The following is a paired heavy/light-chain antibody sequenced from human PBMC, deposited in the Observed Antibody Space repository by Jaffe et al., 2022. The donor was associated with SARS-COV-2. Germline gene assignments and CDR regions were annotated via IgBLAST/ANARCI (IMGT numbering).Light chain of an antibody. Sequence: DIQLTQSPSFLSASVGDRVTITCRASQGISSYLAWYQQKPGKAPKLLIYAASTLQSGVPSRFSGSGSGTEFTLTINSLQPEDFATYHCQQLNSYPVTFGGGTKVEIK. J-gene: IGKJ4*01. CDR2: AAS. CDR1: QGISSY. CDR3: QQLNSYPVT. V-gene: IGKV1-9*01.
Heavy chain of an antibody. Sequence: QVQLQESGPGLVKPSQTLSLTCTVSGGSISSDGYYWSWIRQPAGKGLEWIGRIYISGSTNYNPSLKSRVTISVDTSKNQFSLKLSSVTAADTAIYYCARFASLLRDGFDYRWFDPWGQGTLVTVSS. CDR2: IYISGST. D-gene: IGHD5-12*01. CDR3: ARFASLLRDGFDYRWFDP. J-gene: IGHJ5*02. V-gene: IGHV4-61*02. CDR1: GGSISSDGYY.